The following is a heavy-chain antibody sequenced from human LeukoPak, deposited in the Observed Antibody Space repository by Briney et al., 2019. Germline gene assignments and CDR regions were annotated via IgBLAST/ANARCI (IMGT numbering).Heavy chain of an antibody. J-gene: IGHJ6*02. Sequence: SETLSLTCTVSGGSISSYYWSWIRQPPGKGLEWIGYIYYSASTNSNPSLKRRVTISVDTSKNQFSLKLSSVTAAHTAVYYCARLRFLDYYYYGMDVWGQGTTVTVSS. D-gene: IGHD3-3*01. CDR3: ARLRFLDYYYYGMDV. CDR2: IYYSAST. V-gene: IGHV4-59*08. CDR1: GGSISSYY.